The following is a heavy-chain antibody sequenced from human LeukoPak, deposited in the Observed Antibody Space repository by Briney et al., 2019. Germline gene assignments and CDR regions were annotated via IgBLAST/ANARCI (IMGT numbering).Heavy chain of an antibody. D-gene: IGHD3-10*01. Sequence: PGGSLRLSCAASGFTFSSYAMHWVRQAPGKGLEWVAVISYDGSNKYYADSVKGRFTISRDNSKNTLYLQMNSLRAEDTAVYYCARVSSGFLPDYWGQGTLVTVSS. CDR2: ISYDGSNK. J-gene: IGHJ4*02. V-gene: IGHV3-30-3*01. CDR3: ARVSSGFLPDY. CDR1: GFTFSSYA.